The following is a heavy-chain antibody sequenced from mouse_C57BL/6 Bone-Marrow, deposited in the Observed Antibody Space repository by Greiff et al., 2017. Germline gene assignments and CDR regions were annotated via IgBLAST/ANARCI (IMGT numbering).Heavy chain of an antibody. D-gene: IGHD2-1*01. CDR1: GYTFTDYY. J-gene: IGHJ3*01. V-gene: IGHV1-76*01. CDR2: IYPGSGNT. CDR3: ARWGYGNFAY. Sequence: VQLQQSGAELVRPGASVKLSCKASGYTFTDYYINWVKQRPGQGLEWIARIYPGSGNTYYNEKFKGKATLTAEKSSSTAYMQLSSLTSEDSAVYFRARWGYGNFAYWGQGTLVTVSA.